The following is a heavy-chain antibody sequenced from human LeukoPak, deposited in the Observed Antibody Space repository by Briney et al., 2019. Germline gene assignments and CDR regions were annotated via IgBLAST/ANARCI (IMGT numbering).Heavy chain of an antibody. D-gene: IGHD3-10*01. J-gene: IGHJ6*04. CDR3: ARDLWFGELSYYGMDV. Sequence: SQTLSLTCTVSGGSISSGGYYWSWLRQHPGKGLEWLGYIYYSGSTYYNPSLKSRVTISVDTSKNQFSLKLSSVTAADTAVYYCARDLWFGELSYYGMDVWGKGTTVTVSS. CDR2: IYYSGST. V-gene: IGHV4-31*03. CDR1: GGSISSGGYY.